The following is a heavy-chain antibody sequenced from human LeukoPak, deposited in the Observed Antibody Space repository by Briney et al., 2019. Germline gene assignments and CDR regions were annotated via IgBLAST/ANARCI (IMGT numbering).Heavy chain of an antibody. D-gene: IGHD3-3*01. CDR3: ARDRPTGASRVFLLQ. V-gene: IGHV3-21*01. Sequence: PGGSLRLSREESRFSLRRLALTWVRPAPGKGVKWVSSMSSGGTYIYYPDSVRGRFTISRDNAKNSMYLLMNNLRAEDTGVYYCARDRPTGASRVFLLQWGQGTLVTVSS. CDR2: MSSGGTYI. CDR1: RFSLRRLA. J-gene: IGHJ4*02.